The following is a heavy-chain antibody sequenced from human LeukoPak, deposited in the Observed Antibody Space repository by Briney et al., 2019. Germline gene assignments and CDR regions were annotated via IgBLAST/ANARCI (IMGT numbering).Heavy chain of an antibody. D-gene: IGHD4-11*01. V-gene: IGHV5-51*01. CDR1: GSIFTSYW. Sequence: PGESLQISCKGSGSIFTSYWIGWVRQLPGKGLEWMGIIYPGDSDTRYSPSFQGQVTISADKSISTAYLQWSSLKASDTAMYYCARQGYSLYYYYYYYMDVWGKGTTVTVSS. J-gene: IGHJ6*03. CDR3: ARQGYSLYYYYYYYMDV. CDR2: IYPGDSDT.